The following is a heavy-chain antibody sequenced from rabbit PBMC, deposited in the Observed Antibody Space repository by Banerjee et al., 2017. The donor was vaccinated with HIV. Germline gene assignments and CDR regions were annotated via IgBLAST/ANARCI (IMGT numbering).Heavy chain of an antibody. Sequence: QSLEESGGDLVKPGASLTLTCTASGFSFSSSYYMCWVRQAPGKGLEWIACIDAGGGSRTFYASWAKGRFTISETSSTTVTLQMTSLTAADTATYFCARDDVKSGSGWVLNLWGQGTLVTVS. V-gene: IGHV1S40*01. CDR1: GFSFSSSYY. J-gene: IGHJ4*01. CDR2: IDAGGGSRT. D-gene: IGHD1-1*01. CDR3: ARDDVKSGSGWVLNL.